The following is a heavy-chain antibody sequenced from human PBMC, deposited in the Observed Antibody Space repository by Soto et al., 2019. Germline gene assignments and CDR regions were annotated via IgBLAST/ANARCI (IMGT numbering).Heavy chain of an antibody. V-gene: IGHV1-46*01. D-gene: IGHD6-19*01. CDR2: INPSGGIT. CDR1: GGTFSSYT. J-gene: IGHJ4*02. Sequence: ASVKVSCKASGGTFSSYTISWVRQAPGQGLEWMGIINPSGGITSYAQKFQGRVTMTRDTSTSTVYMELSSLRSEDTAVYYCAREDGLAVAGYYFDYWGQGTLVTVS. CDR3: AREDGLAVAGYYFDY.